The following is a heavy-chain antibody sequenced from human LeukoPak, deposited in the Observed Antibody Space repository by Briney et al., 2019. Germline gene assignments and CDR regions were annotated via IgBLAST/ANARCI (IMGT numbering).Heavy chain of an antibody. Sequence: SETLSLTCTVSGGSISSYYWSWTRQPPGKGLEWIGYIYYSGSTNYNPSLKSRVTISVDTSKNQFSLKLSSVTAADTAVYHCARLSPHNYFDYWGQGTLVTVSS. CDR1: GGSISSYY. CDR3: ARLSPHNYFDY. J-gene: IGHJ4*02. CDR2: IYYSGST. V-gene: IGHV4-59*08.